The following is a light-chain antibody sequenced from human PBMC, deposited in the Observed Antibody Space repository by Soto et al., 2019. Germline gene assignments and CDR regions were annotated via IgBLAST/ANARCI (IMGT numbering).Light chain of an antibody. CDR1: QSISRY. CDR3: QKRYRMPRT. J-gene: IGKJ1*01. V-gene: IGKV1-39*01. CDR2: GAS. Sequence: DIQMTQSPSSLSASVGARVTITCRASQSISRYVNWYQQKPGKAPTILIYGASSLQSGVTSMFIGGASRTDFTRSISRLRPEALAPYFCQKRYRMPRTSGQGTTV.